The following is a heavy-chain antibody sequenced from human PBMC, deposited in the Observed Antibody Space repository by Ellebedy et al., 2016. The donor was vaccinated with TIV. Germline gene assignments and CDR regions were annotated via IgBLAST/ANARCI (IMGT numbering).Heavy chain of an antibody. CDR2: IYSTGST. V-gene: IGHV4-39*01. CDR3: ATSLEVAARIEN. J-gene: IGHJ4*02. CDR1: GGSISSSSYY. Sequence: MPSETLSLTCTVSGGSISSSSYYWGWIRQPPGMGLEWLGTIYSTGSTHYNPSLKSRVTISVDMSKNQFSLRLTSVTALDTAVYYCATSLEVAARIENWGRGTLVTVSS. D-gene: IGHD6-19*01.